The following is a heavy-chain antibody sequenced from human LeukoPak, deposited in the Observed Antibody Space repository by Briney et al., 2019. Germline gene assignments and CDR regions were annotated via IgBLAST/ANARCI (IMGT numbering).Heavy chain of an antibody. Sequence: SETLSLTCTVSGGSISSGSYYWSWLRQPAGKGLEWIGRIYTSGSTSYNPSLKSRVTISVDTSKNQFSLKLSSVTAADTAVYYCARAPEMATISRRGQFDPWGQGTLVTVSS. CDR2: IYTSGST. D-gene: IGHD5-24*01. V-gene: IGHV4-61*02. CDR1: GGSISSGSYY. CDR3: ARAPEMATISRRGQFDP. J-gene: IGHJ5*02.